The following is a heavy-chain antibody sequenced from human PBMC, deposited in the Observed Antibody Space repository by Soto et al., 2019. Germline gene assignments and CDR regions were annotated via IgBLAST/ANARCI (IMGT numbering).Heavy chain of an antibody. CDR1: GFTFSSYT. D-gene: IGHD3-22*01. CDR3: ARPTVAMIVVDGIDY. J-gene: IGHJ4*02. CDR2: ISYDGSNK. V-gene: IGHV3-30-3*01. Sequence: QVQLVESGGGVVQPGRSLRLSCAASGFTFSSYTMHWVRQAPGKGLEWVAVISYDGSNKYYADSVKGRFTISRDNSKNMLYLQMNSLRAEDTAVYYCARPTVAMIVVDGIDYWGQGTPVTVSS.